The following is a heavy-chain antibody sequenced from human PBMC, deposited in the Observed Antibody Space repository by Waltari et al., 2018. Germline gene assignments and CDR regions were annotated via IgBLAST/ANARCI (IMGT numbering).Heavy chain of an antibody. J-gene: IGHJ6*03. D-gene: IGHD3-22*01. CDR2: IYYRGST. Sequence: QLRLQESGPGLVKPSEPLSLTCSVSGGSISRASYYWGWIRHFPGKGLEWIGNIYYRGSTYYSPSLTSRTTISVDPSRNQFSLKLRSVTAADSALYFCARYVSVRGSSSSGYYSYYYLDVWGKGTTVTVSS. CDR3: ARYVSVRGSSSSGYYSYYYLDV. V-gene: IGHV4-39*01. CDR1: GGSISRASYY.